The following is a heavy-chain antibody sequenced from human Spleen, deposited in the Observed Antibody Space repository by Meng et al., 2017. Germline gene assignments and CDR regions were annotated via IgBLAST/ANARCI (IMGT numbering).Heavy chain of an antibody. CDR1: GGSMSSSSYS. V-gene: IGHV4-39*07. CDR3: ARIVAAGLYAFDL. CDR2: ISYTGST. J-gene: IGHJ3*01. Sequence: SETLSLTCSVSGGSMSSSSYSWGWIRQPPGKGLEWIGSISYTGSTDYNPSLKSRVTISEDTSKNQFSLKLNSVTAADTAVYYCARIVAAGLYAFDLWGQGTVVTVSS. D-gene: IGHD6-13*01.